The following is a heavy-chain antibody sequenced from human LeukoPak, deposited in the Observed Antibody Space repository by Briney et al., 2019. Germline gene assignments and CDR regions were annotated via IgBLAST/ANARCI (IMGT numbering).Heavy chain of an antibody. J-gene: IGHJ3*01. CDR1: GDSITSNSHC. CDR3: VAEMTASAAFDF. CDR2: LHHTGRN. D-gene: IGHD2-21*02. V-gene: IGHV4-39*01. Sequence: SETLSLSCTVSGDSITSNSHCWGWIRQPPGKTLEWIGSLHHTGRNYSNTALKSRVSISLDTSKSQFSLKLNSVTAADSGVYYCVAEMTASAAFDFWGQGTMVAVSS.